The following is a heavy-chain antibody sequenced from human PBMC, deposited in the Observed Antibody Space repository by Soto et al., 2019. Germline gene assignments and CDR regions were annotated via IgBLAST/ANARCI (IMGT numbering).Heavy chain of an antibody. V-gene: IGHV3-7*04. D-gene: IGHD2-15*01. J-gene: IGHJ6*03. CDR2: LDQGGGRK. CDR1: EFSFSDYW. Sequence: GGSLRLSCAASEFSFSDYWMAWVRQAPGKGLEWVANLDQGGGRKHYVGSVKGRFTISRDNAKNTLFLQMNSLRVEDTAVYYCARDDVHCSGGRCYGVPMDFWGKGTMVTVSS. CDR3: ARDDVHCSGGRCYGVPMDF.